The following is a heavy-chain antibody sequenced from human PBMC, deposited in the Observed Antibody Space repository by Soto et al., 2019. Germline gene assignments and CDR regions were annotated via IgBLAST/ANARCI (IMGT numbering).Heavy chain of an antibody. CDR3: ARDQVLEYSKNDDAFDI. V-gene: IGHV1-2*02. CDR2: INPNSGGT. J-gene: IGHJ3*02. Sequence: GACVKVSCKASGYTFTGYYMHWVRQAPGQGLEWMGWINPNSGGTNYAQKFQGRVTMTRDTSISTAYMELSRLRSDDTAVYYCARDQVLEYSKNDDAFDIWGQGTMVTVSS. D-gene: IGHD6-6*01. CDR1: GYTFTGYY.